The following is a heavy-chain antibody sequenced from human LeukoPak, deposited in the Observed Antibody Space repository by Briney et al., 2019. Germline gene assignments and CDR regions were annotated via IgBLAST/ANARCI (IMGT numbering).Heavy chain of an antibody. D-gene: IGHD6-13*01. CDR2: IYTSGST. V-gene: IGHV4-61*02. CDR3: ARDLYSSRTNDAFVI. Sequence: SETLSLTCTVSGNSISSGDYYWSWIRQPAGKGLEWIGRIYTSGSTNYNPSLKSRVTISGDTSKNQFSLRLSSVTAADTAVYYCARDLYSSRTNDAFVIWGQGTMVTVSS. CDR1: GNSISSGDYY. J-gene: IGHJ3*02.